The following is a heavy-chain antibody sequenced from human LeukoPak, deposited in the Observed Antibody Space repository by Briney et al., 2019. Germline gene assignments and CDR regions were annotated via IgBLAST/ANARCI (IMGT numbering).Heavy chain of an antibody. CDR2: IRSTTNNYAK. J-gene: IGHJ5*02. CDR3: TSRSMIPRWFDP. CDR1: GFTFAPSP. V-gene: IGHV3-73*01. Sequence: GRSLRLSCAAPGFTFAPSPMHWVRPAPGKGPEWIGRIRSTTNNYAKAYSESVKGRFIISRDDSKYTAYLEMNSLKIEDTAVYYCTSRSMIPRWFDPWGQGSLVVVSS. D-gene: IGHD5/OR15-5a*01.